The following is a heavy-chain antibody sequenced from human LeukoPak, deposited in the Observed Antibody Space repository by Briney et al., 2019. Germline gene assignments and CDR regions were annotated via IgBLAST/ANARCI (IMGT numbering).Heavy chain of an antibody. CDR3: ATFPYEYYDFWSGYSNPATINFDY. V-gene: IGHV3-33*01. J-gene: IGHJ4*02. CDR2: IWYDGSNK. D-gene: IGHD3-3*01. Sequence: PGRSLRLSCAASGFTFSSYGMHWVRQAPGKGLEWVAVIWYDGSNKYYADSVKGRFTISRDNSKNTLYLQMNSLRSDDTAVYYCATFPYEYYDFWSGYSNPATINFDYWGQGTLVTVSP. CDR1: GFTFSSYG.